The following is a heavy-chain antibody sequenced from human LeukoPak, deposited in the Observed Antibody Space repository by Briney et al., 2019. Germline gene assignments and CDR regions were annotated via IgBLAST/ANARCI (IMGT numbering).Heavy chain of an antibody. CDR2: IYYSGST. J-gene: IGHJ4*02. CDR1: GGSISSYY. D-gene: IGHD2-8*02. V-gene: IGHV4-59*08. CDR3: ARRRGGVYFDY. Sequence: SEALSLTCTVSGGSISSYYWSWIRQPPGKGLEWIGYIYYSGSTNYNPSLKSRVTISADTSKNQFSLKLSSVTAADTAVYYCARRRGGVYFDYWGQGTLVTVSS.